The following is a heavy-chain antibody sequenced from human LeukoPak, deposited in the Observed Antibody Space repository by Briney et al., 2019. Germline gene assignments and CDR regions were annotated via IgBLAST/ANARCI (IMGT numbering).Heavy chain of an antibody. V-gene: IGHV3-53*01. CDR1: GFTFSSNY. J-gene: IGHJ4*02. CDR3: ASGRGDGYNNYDY. Sequence: GGSPRLSCAASGFTFSSNYMSWVRQAPGKGLEWVSVIYSGGSTYYADSVKGRFTISRDNSKNTLYLQMNSLRAEDTAVYYCASGRGDGYNNYDYWGQGTLVTVSS. CDR2: IYSGGST. D-gene: IGHD5-24*01.